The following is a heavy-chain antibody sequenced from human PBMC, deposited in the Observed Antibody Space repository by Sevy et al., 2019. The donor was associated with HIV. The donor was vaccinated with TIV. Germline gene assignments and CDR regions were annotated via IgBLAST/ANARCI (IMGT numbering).Heavy chain of an antibody. V-gene: IGHV3-23*01. Sequence: GGSLRLSCAASGFTFSSYAMSWVRQAPGKGLEWVSAISGSGGSTYYADSVKGRFTISRDNSKNTLYLQMNSLRAEDTAVYYCAKDHSSGWPYYYYYYMDVWGEGTTVTVSS. CDR1: GFTFSSYA. D-gene: IGHD6-19*01. CDR2: ISGSGGST. CDR3: AKDHSSGWPYYYYYYMDV. J-gene: IGHJ6*03.